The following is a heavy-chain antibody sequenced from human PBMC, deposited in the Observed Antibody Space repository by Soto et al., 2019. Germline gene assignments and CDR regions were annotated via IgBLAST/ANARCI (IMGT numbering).Heavy chain of an antibody. Sequence: VASVKASCKASGGTFSSYAISWVRQAPGQGLEWMGGIIPIFGTANYAQKFQGRVTITADESTSTAYMELSSLRSEDTAVYYCARGDTAMGPFDYWGQGTLVTVSS. J-gene: IGHJ4*02. D-gene: IGHD5-18*01. CDR1: GGTFSSYA. V-gene: IGHV1-69*13. CDR2: IIPIFGTA. CDR3: ARGDTAMGPFDY.